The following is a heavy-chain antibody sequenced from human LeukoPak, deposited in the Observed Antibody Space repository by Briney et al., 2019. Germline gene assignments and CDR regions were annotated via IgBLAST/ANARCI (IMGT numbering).Heavy chain of an antibody. V-gene: IGHV4-59*08. CDR1: GGSISSYY. D-gene: IGHD6-19*01. CDR3: ARLVAGTFFSSGYYGMYV. Sequence: SETLSLTCTVSGGSISSYYWSWIRQPPGKGLEWIGYIYYSGSTNYNPSLKSRVTISVDTSKNQFSLKLSSVTAADTAVYYCARLVAGTFFSSGYYGMYVWGQGTTVTVSS. J-gene: IGHJ6*02. CDR2: IYYSGST.